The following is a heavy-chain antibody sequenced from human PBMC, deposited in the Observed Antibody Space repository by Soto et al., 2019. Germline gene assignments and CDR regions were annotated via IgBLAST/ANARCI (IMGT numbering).Heavy chain of an antibody. J-gene: IGHJ1*01. D-gene: IGHD3-16*01. Sequence: QVQLVESGGGVVQPGSSLRVSCVGSGFTFRSYVIHWVRQAPGKGLEWVAFTSYDGSDKYYDDSVRGRFTISRDNSRNTVDLQMDSLRLEDTALYYCARWGTTGGLDVWGQGTLVSVSS. V-gene: IGHV3-33*05. CDR2: TSYDGSDK. CDR1: GFTFRSYV. CDR3: ARWGTTGGLDV.